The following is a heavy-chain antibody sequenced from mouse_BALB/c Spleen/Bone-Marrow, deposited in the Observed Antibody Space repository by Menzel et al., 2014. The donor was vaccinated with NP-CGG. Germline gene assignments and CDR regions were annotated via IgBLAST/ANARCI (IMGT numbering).Heavy chain of an antibody. D-gene: IGHD2-1*01. CDR1: GFAFSSFG. V-gene: IGHV5-17*02. CDR3: ARFGNYVTY. J-gene: IGHJ3*01. Sequence: VQLQQSGGGVVQPGGSRKLSCAASGFAFSSFGMHWVRPAPEKGLEWVAYISSGSNTIYYADTVKGRFTISRDNPKNTLFLQMTSLRSEDTAMYYCARFGNYVTYWGQGTLVTVSA. CDR2: ISSGSNTI.